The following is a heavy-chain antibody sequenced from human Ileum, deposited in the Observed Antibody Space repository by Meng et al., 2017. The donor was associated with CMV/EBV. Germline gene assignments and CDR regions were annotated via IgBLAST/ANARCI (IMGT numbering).Heavy chain of an antibody. J-gene: IGHJ4*02. D-gene: IGHD1-26*01. CDR1: GDPISSGSHS. CDR2: MYFSGIA. Sequence: LTLQEPGPALAQPAETLPLTCTASGDPISSGSHSLAWSRQPPGKRLEWIGSMYFSGIADYNPSLKSRVTISLHATQKQFSLRLTSVTAADSAVYFCARDLTNKWFYYWGQGTLVTVSS. V-gene: IGHV4-39*07. CDR3: ARDLTNKWFYY.